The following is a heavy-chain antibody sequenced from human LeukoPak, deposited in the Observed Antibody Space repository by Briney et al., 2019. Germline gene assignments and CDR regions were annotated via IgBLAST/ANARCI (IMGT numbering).Heavy chain of an antibody. CDR3: ARDGNYDSSGYYYSDY. CDR1: GYTFTSYG. Sequence: VSVKVSCKASGYTFTSYGISWVRQAPGQGLEWMGWISAYNGNTNYAQKLQGRVTMTTDTSTSTAYMELRSLRSDDTAVYYCARDGNYDSSGYYYSDYWGQGTLVTVSS. V-gene: IGHV1-18*01. J-gene: IGHJ4*02. D-gene: IGHD3-22*01. CDR2: ISAYNGNT.